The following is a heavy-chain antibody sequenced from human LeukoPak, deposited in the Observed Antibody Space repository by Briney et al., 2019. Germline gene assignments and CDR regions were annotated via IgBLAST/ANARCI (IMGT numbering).Heavy chain of an antibody. V-gene: IGHV4-59*08. Sequence: SETLSLTCTVSGVSIFSYYWTWIRQPPGQGPEWIGYIHYSGTTNYNPSLKSRVSISIDTSKSQFSLKLTSATAADTAIYYCATGRSIRYFDYWGQGTLLSVSS. D-gene: IGHD3-9*01. J-gene: IGHJ4*02. CDR3: ATGRSIRYFDY. CDR1: GVSIFSYY. CDR2: IHYSGTT.